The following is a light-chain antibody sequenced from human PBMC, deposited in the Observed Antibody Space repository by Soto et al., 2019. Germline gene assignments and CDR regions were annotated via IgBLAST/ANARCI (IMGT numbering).Light chain of an antibody. Sequence: QSALTQPASVSGSPGQSITISCTGTSSDVGGYNYVSWYQQHPGKAPKLMIYDVNNRPSGVSNRFSGSKSGNTASLTISGLQAEDEVDYYCGSHRRGTTPYVFATETKVTVL. CDR3: GSHRRGTTPYV. V-gene: IGLV2-14*01. CDR2: DVN. J-gene: IGLJ1*01. CDR1: SSDVGGYNY.